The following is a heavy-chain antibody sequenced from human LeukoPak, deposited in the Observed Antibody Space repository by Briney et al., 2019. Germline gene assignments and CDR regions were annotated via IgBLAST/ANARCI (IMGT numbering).Heavy chain of an antibody. CDR1: GGPISSYY. J-gene: IGHJ4*02. V-gene: IGHV4-59*01. D-gene: IGHD6-13*01. Sequence: PSETLSLTCTVSGGPISSYYWSWIRQPPGKGLEWIGYIYYSGSTNYNPSLKSRVTISVDTSKNQFSLKLSSVTAADTAVYYCARGGSSWDYWGQGTLVTVSS. CDR3: ARGGSSWDY. CDR2: IYYSGST.